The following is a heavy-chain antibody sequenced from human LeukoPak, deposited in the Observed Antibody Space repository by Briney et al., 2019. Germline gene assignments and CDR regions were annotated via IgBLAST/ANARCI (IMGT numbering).Heavy chain of an antibody. V-gene: IGHV1-69*13. J-gene: IGHJ6*02. CDR1: GGTFSSYA. CDR3: ARGVVVVAATGAYYYGMDV. Sequence: ASVEVSCKASGGTFSSYAISWVRQAPGQGLEWMGGIIPIFGTANYAQKFQGRVTITADESTSTAYMELSSLRSEDTAVYYCARGVVVVAATGAYYYGMDVWGQGTTVTVSS. D-gene: IGHD2-15*01. CDR2: IIPIFGTA.